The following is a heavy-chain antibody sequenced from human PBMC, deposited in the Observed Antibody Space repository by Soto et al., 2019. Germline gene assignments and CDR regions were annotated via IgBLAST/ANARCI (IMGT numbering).Heavy chain of an antibody. D-gene: IGHD2-2*01. CDR1: GFTFSSYA. CDR2: ISGSGGST. V-gene: IGHV3-23*01. CDR3: EKVANDCSSTSCYSGAFDI. J-gene: IGHJ3*02. Sequence: GGSLRLSCAASGFTFSSYAMSWVRQAPGKGLEWVSAISGSGGSTYYADSVKGRFTISRGNSKNTLYLQMNSLRAADTAVYYCEKVANDCSSTSCYSGAFDIGGQGTMVTVSS.